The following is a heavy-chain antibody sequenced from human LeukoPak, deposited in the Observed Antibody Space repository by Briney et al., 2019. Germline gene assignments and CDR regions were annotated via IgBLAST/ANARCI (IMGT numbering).Heavy chain of an antibody. CDR1: GFTFSGSA. V-gene: IGHV3-73*01. D-gene: IGHD6-13*01. Sequence: GGSLRLSCATSGFTFSGSAMHWVRQASGKGLEWVGRIRSKANSYATAYAASVKGRFTISRDDSKNTAYLQMNSLKTEDTAVYYCTNLAAAGHYYYYGMDVWGQGTTVTVSS. CDR2: IRSKANSYAT. CDR3: TNLAAAGHYYYYGMDV. J-gene: IGHJ6*02.